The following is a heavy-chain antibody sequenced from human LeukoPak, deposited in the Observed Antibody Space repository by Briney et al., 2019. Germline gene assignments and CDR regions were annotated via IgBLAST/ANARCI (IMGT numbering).Heavy chain of an antibody. V-gene: IGHV4-59*12. CDR1: RFTFSTYW. CDR2: IFYSGST. Sequence: PGGSLRLSCATSRFTFSTYWMHWVRQPPGKGLEWIGNIFYSGSTYYGPSLKSRVTISLDTSRNQFSLKLNSVTAADTAVYYCAKSNGYGLVDIWGQGTMVTVSS. D-gene: IGHD3-10*01. J-gene: IGHJ3*02. CDR3: AKSNGYGLVDI.